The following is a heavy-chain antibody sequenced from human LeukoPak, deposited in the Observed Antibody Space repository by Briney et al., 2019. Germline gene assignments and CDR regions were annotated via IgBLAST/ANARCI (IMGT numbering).Heavy chain of an antibody. J-gene: IGHJ4*02. V-gene: IGHV1-3*03. D-gene: IGHD5-12*01. Sequence: ASVKVSCKASGYTFTSYAMHWERQAPGQRLEWMGWINAGNGNTKYSQEFQGRVTITRDTSASTAYMELSSLRSEDMAVYYCARGGYDYYFDYWGQGTLVTVSS. CDR2: INAGNGNT. CDR3: ARGGYDYYFDY. CDR1: GYTFTSYA.